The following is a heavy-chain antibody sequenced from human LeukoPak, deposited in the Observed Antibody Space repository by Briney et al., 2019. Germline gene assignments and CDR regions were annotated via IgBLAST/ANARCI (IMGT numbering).Heavy chain of an antibody. CDR2: INTSGGST. J-gene: IGHJ4*02. V-gene: IGHV1-46*01. Sequence: ASVKVSCKASGYTFTSYYMHWVRQAPGQGLEWMGIINTSGGSTSYAQKFQGRVTMTRDMSTSTVYMELSSLRPEDTAVYYCARDGGSCPFDYWGQGTLVTVSS. CDR3: ARDGGSCPFDY. D-gene: IGHD2-15*01. CDR1: GYTFTSYY.